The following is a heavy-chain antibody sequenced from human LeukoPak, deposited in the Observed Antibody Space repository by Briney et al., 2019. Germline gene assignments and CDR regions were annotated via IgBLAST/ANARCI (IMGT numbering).Heavy chain of an antibody. CDR1: GFTFSTYS. CDR3: ARDLVGTNPDSFDV. CDR2: ISSSRGTI. Sequence: PGGSLRLSCEASGFTFSTYSMQWVRQAPGKGLEWVSYISSSRGTIWYADSVKGRFTISRDNAKSSLYLQMNSLRAEDTAVYYCARDLVGTNPDSFDVWGQGTMVTVSS. D-gene: IGHD1-1*01. J-gene: IGHJ3*01. V-gene: IGHV3-48*04.